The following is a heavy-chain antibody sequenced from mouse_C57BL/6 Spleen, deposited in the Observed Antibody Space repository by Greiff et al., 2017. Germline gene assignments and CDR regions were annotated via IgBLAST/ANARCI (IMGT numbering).Heavy chain of an antibody. CDR2: IQPNSGST. V-gene: IGHV1-64*01. D-gene: IGHD2-4*01. Sequence: QVQLQQPGAELVKPGASVKLSCKASGYTFTSYWMHWVKQRPGQGLEWIGMIQPNSGSTNYNEKFKSKATLTVDKSSSTAYMQLSSLTSEDSAVYYSAGHDYDVTWFAYWGQGTLVTVSA. CDR3: AGHDYDVTWFAY. CDR1: GYTFTSYW. J-gene: IGHJ3*01.